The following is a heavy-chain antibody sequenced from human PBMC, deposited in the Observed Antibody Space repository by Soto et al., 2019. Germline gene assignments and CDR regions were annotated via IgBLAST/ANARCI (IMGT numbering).Heavy chain of an antibody. CDR2: IYYSGST. D-gene: IGHD4-17*01. Sequence: QVQLQESGPGLVKPSETLSLTCTVSGGSVSSGSYYWSWIRQPPGKGLEWIGYIYYSGSTNYNPSLKSRVTLSVDTSKNQFSLKLSSVTAADTAVYYCARVYGDYRSRYYYSMDVWGQGTTVTVSS. CDR3: ARVYGDYRSRYYYSMDV. CDR1: GGSVSSGSYY. V-gene: IGHV4-61*01. J-gene: IGHJ6*02.